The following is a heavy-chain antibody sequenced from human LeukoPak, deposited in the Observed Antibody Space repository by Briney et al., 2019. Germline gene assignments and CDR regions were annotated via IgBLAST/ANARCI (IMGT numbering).Heavy chain of an antibody. J-gene: IGHJ3*02. CDR3: ARLIAVAAPGAFDI. Sequence: GASVKVSCKASGYTFTSYGISWVRQAPGQGLEWMGWISAYNGNTNYAQKLQGRATMTTDTSTSTAYMDLRSLRSDDTAVYYCARLIAVAAPGAFDIWGQGTMVTVSS. D-gene: IGHD6-19*01. CDR1: GYTFTSYG. CDR2: ISAYNGNT. V-gene: IGHV1-18*01.